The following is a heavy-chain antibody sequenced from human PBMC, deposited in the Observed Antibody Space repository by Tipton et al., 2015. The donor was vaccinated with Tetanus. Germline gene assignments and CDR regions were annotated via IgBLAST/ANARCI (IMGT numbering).Heavy chain of an antibody. Sequence: TLSLTCSASGVSISGGRYYWSWIRQRPGKGLEWIGDIYSSGSTYTDPSLKGRVTISVDTSKNQFSLRVNSVTAADTAVYYCARDQARGARGWNYFDFWGLGTLVTFSS. J-gene: IGHJ4*02. CDR2: IYSSGST. V-gene: IGHV4-31*03. CDR1: GVSISGGRYY. D-gene: IGHD1-26*01. CDR3: ARDQARGARGWNYFDF.